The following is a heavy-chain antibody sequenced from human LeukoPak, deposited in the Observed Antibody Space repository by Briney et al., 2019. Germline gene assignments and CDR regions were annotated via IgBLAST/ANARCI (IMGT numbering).Heavy chain of an antibody. Sequence: AGGSLRLSCAASGFTFSRYEMNWVRQAPGMGLEWVSYITSSGGTIYYADSVKGRFTISRDNAKNSLYLQMNSLRAEDTAVYYCARGSIGDAFDIWGQGTMVTVSS. CDR2: ITSSGGTI. D-gene: IGHD2/OR15-2a*01. CDR1: GFTFSRYE. V-gene: IGHV3-48*03. CDR3: ARGSIGDAFDI. J-gene: IGHJ3*02.